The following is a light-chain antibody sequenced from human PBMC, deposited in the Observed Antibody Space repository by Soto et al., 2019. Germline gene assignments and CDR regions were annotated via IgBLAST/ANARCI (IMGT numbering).Light chain of an antibody. CDR1: DSVSSNY. CDR2: GAS. J-gene: IGKJ1*01. V-gene: IGKV3-20*01. CDR3: QQYGSSRWT. Sequence: VTQSTATLSVSPGEIAALSWGAMDSVSSNYLAWYQQKPGQAPRLLVYGASSRATGIPDRFSGSGSGTDFTLTISRLEPEDFAVYYCQQYGSSRWTFGQGTKVDIK.